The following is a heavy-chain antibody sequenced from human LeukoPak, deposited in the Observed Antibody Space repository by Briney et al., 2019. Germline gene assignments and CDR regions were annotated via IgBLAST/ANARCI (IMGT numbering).Heavy chain of an antibody. CDR2: ISYSGST. J-gene: IGHJ3*02. Sequence: PSETLSLTCTVSADSISSSGYYWGWIRQPPGKGLEWIGTISYSGSTSYNPSLRSRVTISVGTAKNLFSLKLTSVTAADTAVYYCARHRHGSYYYDFDTWGQGTMVTVSS. V-gene: IGHV4-39*01. CDR3: ARHRHGSYYYDFDT. D-gene: IGHD1-26*01. CDR1: ADSISSSGYY.